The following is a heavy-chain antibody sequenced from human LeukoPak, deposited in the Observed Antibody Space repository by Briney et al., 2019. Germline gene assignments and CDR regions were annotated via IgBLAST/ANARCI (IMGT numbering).Heavy chain of an antibody. J-gene: IGHJ6*02. CDR1: GFTFNTYG. Sequence: GRSLRLSCAASGFTFNTYGMHWVRQAPGKGLEWVAVISYDGSIKYYADSVKGRFTISRDNSKNTLYLQMNSLRAEDTAVYYCAKNFLYWNDQDKSMDVRGQGTTVTVSS. CDR3: AKNFLYWNDQDKSMDV. D-gene: IGHD1-1*01. CDR2: ISYDGSIK. V-gene: IGHV3-30*18.